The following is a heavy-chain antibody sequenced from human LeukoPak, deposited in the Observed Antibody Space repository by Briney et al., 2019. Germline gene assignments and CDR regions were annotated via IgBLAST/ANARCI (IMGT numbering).Heavy chain of an antibody. CDR3: ARGPPRYYYDSGGYYYVGGDFDY. CDR1: GYTFTGYY. V-gene: IGHV1-2*02. Sequence: GASVKVSCKASGYTFTGYYMHWVRQAPGQGLEWMGWINPNSGGTNYAQKFQGRVTMTRDTSISTAYMELSRLRSDDTAVYYCARGPPRYYYDSGGYYYVGGDFDYWGQGTLVTVSS. D-gene: IGHD3-22*01. J-gene: IGHJ4*02. CDR2: INPNSGGT.